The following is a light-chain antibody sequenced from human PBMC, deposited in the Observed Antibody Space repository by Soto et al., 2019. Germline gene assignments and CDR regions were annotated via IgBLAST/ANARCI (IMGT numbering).Light chain of an antibody. CDR2: GAS. CDR1: QSVSSY. CDR3: QQYNNWPPT. Sequence: EIMWAQSPATLSLSPGERSTFSCSASQSVSSYLAWYQQKPGQAPRLLIYGASTRATGIPARFSGSGSGTEFTLTISSLQSEDFAVYYCQQYNNWPPTFGQGTKVDI. J-gene: IGKJ1*01. V-gene: IGKV3-15*01.